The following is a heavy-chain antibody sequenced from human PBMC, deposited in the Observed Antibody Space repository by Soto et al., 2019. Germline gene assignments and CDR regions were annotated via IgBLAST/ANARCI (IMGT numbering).Heavy chain of an antibody. D-gene: IGHD3-22*01. J-gene: IGHJ6*02. CDR3: ARDQSTYYYDSSGYYPAGYYGMDV. CDR1: GGSISSYY. CDR2: IYYSGST. V-gene: IGHV4-59*01. Sequence: SETLYLTCTVSGGSISSYYWSWIRQPPGKGLEWIGYIYYSGSTNYNPSLKSRVAISVATSKNQFSLKLSSVTAADTAVYYCARDQSTYYYDSSGYYPAGYYGMDVWGQGTTVTVSS.